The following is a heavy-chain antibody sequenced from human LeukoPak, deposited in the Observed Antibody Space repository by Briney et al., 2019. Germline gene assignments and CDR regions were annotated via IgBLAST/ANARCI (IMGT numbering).Heavy chain of an antibody. CDR2: ISNTGSTI. V-gene: IGHV3-11*04. CDR1: GFTFSDYY. J-gene: IGHJ4*02. CDR3: ARGPNSNWSGLDF. D-gene: IGHD6-6*01. Sequence: GGSLRLSCAASGFTFSDYYMTWIRQAPGKGLEWVSYISNTGSTIYYADSVKGRFTISRDNTKNSLYLQMNSLRAEDTAVYYCARGPNSNWSGLDFWGQGTLLTVSS.